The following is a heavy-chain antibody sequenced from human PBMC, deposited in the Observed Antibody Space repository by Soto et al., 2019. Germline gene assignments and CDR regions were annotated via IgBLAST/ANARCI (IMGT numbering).Heavy chain of an antibody. CDR1: GDTINELS. J-gene: IGHJ3*02. CDR3: ARPYSSSWSNDSSAGFDI. D-gene: IGHD6-13*01. V-gene: IGHV1-24*01. CDR2: FYPEEGET. Sequence: ASVKVSCKVSGDTINELSFYWVRQAPGKGLEWMGGFYPEEGETIYAQKFQGRVTMTADTSTSTAYMELRSLRSDDTAVYYCARPYSSSWSNDSSAGFDIWGQGTMVTVSS.